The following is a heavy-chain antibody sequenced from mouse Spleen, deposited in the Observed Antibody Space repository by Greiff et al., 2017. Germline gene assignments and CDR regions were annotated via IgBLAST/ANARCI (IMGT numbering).Heavy chain of an antibody. CDR3: ARHEESYRYDDYAMDY. J-gene: IGHJ4*01. V-gene: IGHV1-62-2*01. CDR2: FYPGSGSI. CDR1: GYTFTEYT. D-gene: IGHD2-14*01. Sequence: QVQLKESGAELVKPGASVKLSCKASGYTFTEYTIHWVKQRSGQGLEWIGWFYPGSGSIKYNEKFKDKATLTADKSSSTVYMELSRLTSEDSAVYFCARHEESYRYDDYAMDYWGQGTSVTVSS.